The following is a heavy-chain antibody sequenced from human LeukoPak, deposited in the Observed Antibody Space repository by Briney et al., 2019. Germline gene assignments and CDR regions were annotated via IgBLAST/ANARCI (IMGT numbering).Heavy chain of an antibody. J-gene: IGHJ5*02. CDR3: ARDWGMTKYNWFDP. CDR2: IFYSGST. V-gene: IGHV4-59*01. Sequence: SETLSLTCIVSGGPIRTYYWSWIRQPPGKRLEWIGYIFYSGSTNYNPSLKSRVTISVDTSKKQFSLKLRSVTAADTAVYYCARDWGMTKYNWFDPWGQGTLVTVSS. CDR1: GGPIRTYY. D-gene: IGHD3-16*01.